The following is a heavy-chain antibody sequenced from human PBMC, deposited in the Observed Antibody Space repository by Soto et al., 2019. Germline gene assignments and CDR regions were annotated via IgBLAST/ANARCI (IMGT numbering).Heavy chain of an antibody. Sequence: PGGSLRLSCAASGFTFSSYAMSWVRQAPGKGLEWVSAISGSGGSTYYADSVKGRFTISRDNSKNTLYLQMNSLRAEDTAVYYCATTPIRFLEWLLPDYWGQGTLVTVSS. V-gene: IGHV3-23*01. CDR2: ISGSGGST. CDR3: ATTPIRFLEWLLPDY. J-gene: IGHJ4*02. D-gene: IGHD3-3*01. CDR1: GFTFSSYA.